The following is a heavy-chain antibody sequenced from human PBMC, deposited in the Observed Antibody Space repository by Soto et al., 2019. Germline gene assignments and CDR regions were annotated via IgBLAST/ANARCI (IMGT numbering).Heavy chain of an antibody. CDR2: INPSGGST. D-gene: IGHD3-22*01. CDR1: GYTFSSYS. V-gene: IGHV1-46*01. J-gene: IGHJ3*02. Sequence: WASVKVSCKASGYTFSSYSVHWVRQAPGQGLEWMGVINPSGGSTSYAQKFQGRVTMTRDTSTSTVYMELSSLGSEDTAVYYCARDRLPSYDSSGYYDAFDIWGQGTMVTVSS. CDR3: ARDRLPSYDSSGYYDAFDI.